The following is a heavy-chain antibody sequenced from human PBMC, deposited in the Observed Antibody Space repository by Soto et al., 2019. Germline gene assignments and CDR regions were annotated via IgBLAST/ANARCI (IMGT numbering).Heavy chain of an antibody. D-gene: IGHD3-16*01. CDR2: IYYSGTT. CDR1: GDSVSNDNYY. CDR3: ARSQRGRTAFTFDY. V-gene: IGHV4-61*01. J-gene: IGHJ4*02. Sequence: SETLSLTCAVSGDSVSNDNYYWSWIRQPPGKGLEWIGYIYYSGTTNYNSYLKSRLSLSVDMSKNQFSLKLASVTAADTAVYFCARSQRGRTAFTFDYWGQGALVTAPQ.